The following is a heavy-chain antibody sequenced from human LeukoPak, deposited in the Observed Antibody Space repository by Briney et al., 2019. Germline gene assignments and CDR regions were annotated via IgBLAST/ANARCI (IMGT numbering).Heavy chain of an antibody. V-gene: IGHV4-59*01. CDR2: IYYSGST. D-gene: IGHD3-10*01. Sequence: SETLSLTCTVSGGSISSYYCSWIRQPPGKGLEWIGYIYYSGSTNYNPSLKSRVTISVDTSKNQFSLKLSSVTAADTAVYYCARTPYYYGSGSYYYFDYWGQGTLVTVSS. CDR3: ARTPYYYGSGSYYYFDY. CDR1: GGSISSYY. J-gene: IGHJ4*02.